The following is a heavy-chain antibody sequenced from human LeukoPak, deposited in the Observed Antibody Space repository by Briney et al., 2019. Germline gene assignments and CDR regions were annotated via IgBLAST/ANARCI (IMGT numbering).Heavy chain of an antibody. CDR2: INSDGSST. J-gene: IGHJ3*02. CDR3: ARQFDGSHPNAFDI. Sequence: GGSLRLSCAASGFTFSSYWMHWVRQAPGKGLVWVSRINSDGSSTSYADSVKGRFTISRDNSKNTLYLQMASLRVEDTAVYYCARQFDGSHPNAFDIWGQGTMVTVSS. CDR1: GFTFSSYW. D-gene: IGHD1-26*01. V-gene: IGHV3-74*01.